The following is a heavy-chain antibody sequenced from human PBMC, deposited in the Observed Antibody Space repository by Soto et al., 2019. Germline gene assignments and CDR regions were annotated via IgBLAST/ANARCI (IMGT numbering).Heavy chain of an antibody. CDR2: IDPSDSQT. V-gene: IGHV5-10-1*01. CDR1: GYSFAGYW. CDR3: ARQIYDSDTGPNFQYYFDS. Sequence: GESLKISCMGSGYSFAGYWITWVRQKPGKGLEWMGRIDPSDSQTYYSPSFRGHVTISVTKSITTVFLQWSSLRASDTAMYYRARQIYDSDTGPNFQYYFDSWGQGTPVTVSS. J-gene: IGHJ4*02. D-gene: IGHD3-22*01.